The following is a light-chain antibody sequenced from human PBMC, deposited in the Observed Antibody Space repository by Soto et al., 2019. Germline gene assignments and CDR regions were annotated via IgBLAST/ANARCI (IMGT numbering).Light chain of an antibody. CDR2: DVN. CDR3: SSYTSSSTPV. J-gene: IGLJ1*01. Sequence: QSALTQPASVSGSPGQSIAISCTGTSSDVGGYNYVSWYQQHPGKAPKLMVYDVNDRPSGVSDRFSGSKSGNTASLTISGLQAEDEADYYCSSYTSSSTPVFGTGTKVTVL. CDR1: SSDVGGYNY. V-gene: IGLV2-14*01.